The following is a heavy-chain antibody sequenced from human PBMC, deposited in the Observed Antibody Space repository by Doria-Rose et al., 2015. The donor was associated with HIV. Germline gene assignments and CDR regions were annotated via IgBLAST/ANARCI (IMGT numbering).Heavy chain of an antibody. CDR2: TYYTGTS. CDR1: GASFSSSGYY. D-gene: IGHD3-3*01. J-gene: IGHJ4*02. V-gene: IGHV4-31*03. CDR3: ARMGSYRELDY. Sequence: QVQLQESGPGLVKPSETLSLPCSLSGASFSSSGYYWNWIRQVPGKGLESLGYTYYTGTSDYSPSLKSRLNMAVDTSKNQFSLKLSFVTVADTAVYYCARMGSYRELDYWGQGALV.